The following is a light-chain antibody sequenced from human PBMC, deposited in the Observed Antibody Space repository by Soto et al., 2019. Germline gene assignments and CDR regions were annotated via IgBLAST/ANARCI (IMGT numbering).Light chain of an antibody. Sequence: DIHMTQYPSTLSASVGDRVTITCRASLRISSWLAWYQQKPGKAPKLLICDASSLESGVPSRFSGSGSGTEFTLXISSLPPDDFATYYCQHLTTFGQRTKVDNK. J-gene: IGKJ1*01. CDR3: QHLTT. CDR1: LRISSW. V-gene: IGKV1-5*01. CDR2: DAS.